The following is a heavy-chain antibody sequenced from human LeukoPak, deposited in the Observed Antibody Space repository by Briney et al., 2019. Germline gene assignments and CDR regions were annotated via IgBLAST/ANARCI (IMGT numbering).Heavy chain of an antibody. V-gene: IGHV3-30*04. D-gene: IGHD3-10*01. J-gene: IGHJ4*02. CDR1: GFTFSSYT. CDR3: ARTAESSYFDY. Sequence: GGSLRLSCAASGFTFSSYTMHWVRQAPGKGLEWVAVISYDGSNKFYADSLKGRFTISRDNSKNTLYLQMNSLRPEDTAVYYCARTAESSYFDYWGQGTLVTVSS. CDR2: ISYDGSNK.